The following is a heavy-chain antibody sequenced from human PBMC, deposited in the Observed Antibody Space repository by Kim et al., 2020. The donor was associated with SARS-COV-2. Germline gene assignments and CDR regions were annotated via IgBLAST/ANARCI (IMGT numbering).Heavy chain of an antibody. Sequence: GGSLRLSCVASGFTFSGYWMHWVRQAPGKGLVWVSRISSDGRSINYADFAKGRFTIFRDNARNTLYVQMNSLRVDDTAVYYCARGGVSGSYSGVNYGLDVWGQGTTVTVSS. CDR2: ISSDGRSI. J-gene: IGHJ6*02. CDR3: ARGGVSGSYSGVNYGLDV. V-gene: IGHV3-74*01. CDR1: GFTFSGYW. D-gene: IGHD3-10*01.